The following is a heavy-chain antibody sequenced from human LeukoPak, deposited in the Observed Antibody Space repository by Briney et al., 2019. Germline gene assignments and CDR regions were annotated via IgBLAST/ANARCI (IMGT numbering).Heavy chain of an antibody. J-gene: IGHJ4*02. Sequence: TGGSLRLSCAASGFTFSTYSMNWVRQAPGKGLEWVSYISSSSSTIYYADSVKGRFTISRDNAKNSLYLQMNSLRAEDTAVYYCARAPTDYGDYDFDYWGQGTLVTVSS. CDR3: ARAPTDYGDYDFDY. D-gene: IGHD4-17*01. V-gene: IGHV3-48*04. CDR2: ISSSSSTI. CDR1: GFTFSTYS.